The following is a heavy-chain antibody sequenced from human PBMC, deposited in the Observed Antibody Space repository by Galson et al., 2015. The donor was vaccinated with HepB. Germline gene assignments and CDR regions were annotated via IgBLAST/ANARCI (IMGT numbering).Heavy chain of an antibody. CDR1: GYNFANYW. CDR3: ARSPDYRNKPRAFDI. D-gene: IGHD4-11*01. V-gene: IGHV5-51*03. Sequence: QSGAEVKKPGESLKISCQGSGYNFANYWIGWVRQMPGKGLDWMAIIYPDDSDIKYSPSFQGQVTISADKSISTAYLQWSSLEASDTAMYYCARSPDYRNKPRAFDIWGQGTMITVSS. CDR2: IYPDDSDI. J-gene: IGHJ3*02.